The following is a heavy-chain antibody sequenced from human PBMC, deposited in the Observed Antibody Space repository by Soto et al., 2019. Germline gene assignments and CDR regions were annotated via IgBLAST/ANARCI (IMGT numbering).Heavy chain of an antibody. CDR1: GFTFSSYS. J-gene: IGHJ6*02. V-gene: IGHV3-21*01. Sequence: EVQLVESGGGLVKPGGSLRLSCAASGFTFSSYSMNWVRQAPGKGLEWVSSISSSSSYIYYADSVKGRFTISRDNAKNXXYLQMNSLRAEDTAVYYGARIVVPRTPYYYYGMDVWGQGTTVTVSS. D-gene: IGHD2-2*01. CDR3: ARIVVPRTPYYYYGMDV. CDR2: ISSSSSYI.